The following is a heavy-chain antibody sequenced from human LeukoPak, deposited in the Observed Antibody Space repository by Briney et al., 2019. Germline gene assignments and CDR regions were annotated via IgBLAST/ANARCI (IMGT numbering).Heavy chain of an antibody. V-gene: IGHV4-4*07. D-gene: IGHD6-19*01. Sequence: SSETLSLTCTVSGGSISSYYWSWIRQPAGKGLEWIGRIYTSGSTNYNPSLKSRVTMSVDTSKNQFSLKLSSVTAADTAVYYCARDPTAYSSGWYGAFDIWGQGTMVTASS. J-gene: IGHJ3*02. CDR1: GGSISSYY. CDR2: IYTSGST. CDR3: ARDPTAYSSGWYGAFDI.